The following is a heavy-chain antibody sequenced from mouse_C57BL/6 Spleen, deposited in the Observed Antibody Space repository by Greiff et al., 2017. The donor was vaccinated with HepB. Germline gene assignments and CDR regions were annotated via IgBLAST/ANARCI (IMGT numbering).Heavy chain of an antibody. CDR2: INPYNGGT. V-gene: IGHV1-19*01. J-gene: IGHJ4*01. Sequence: EVKLMESGPVLVKPGASVKMSCKASGYTFTDYYMNWVKQSHGKSLEWIGVINPYNGGTSYNQKFKGKATLTVDKSSSTAYMELNSLTSEDSAVYYCANYGSSWGAMDYWGQGTSVTVSS. CDR1: GYTFTDYY. CDR3: ANYGSSWGAMDY. D-gene: IGHD1-1*01.